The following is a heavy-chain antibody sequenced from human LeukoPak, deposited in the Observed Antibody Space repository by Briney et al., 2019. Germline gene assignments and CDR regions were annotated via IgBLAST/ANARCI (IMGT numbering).Heavy chain of an antibody. J-gene: IGHJ4*02. D-gene: IGHD6-6*01. CDR2: ISAYNGNT. CDR3: ARDGSKRDRSSSLY. CDR1: GYSFSSYG. V-gene: IGHV1-18*01. Sequence: ASVKVSCKASGYSFSSYGISWVRQAPGQELEWMGWISAYNGNTNYAQKLQGRVTMTTETSTSTAYMELRSLRSDDTAVYYCARDGSKRDRSSSLYWGQGTLVTVSS.